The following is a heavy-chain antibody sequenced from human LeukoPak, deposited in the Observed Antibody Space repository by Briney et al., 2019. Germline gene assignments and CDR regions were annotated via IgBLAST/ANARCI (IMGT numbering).Heavy chain of an antibody. CDR2: ISGSGGST. CDR1: GFTFSSYA. D-gene: IGHD3-10*01. J-gene: IGHJ4*02. V-gene: IGHV3-23*01. CDR3: AKDITLPVYYFDY. Sequence: GGSLRLSCAASGFTFSSYAMSWVRQAPGKGLEWVSAISGSGGSTYYADSVKGRFTISRDNSKNTPYLQMNSLRAEDTAVYYCAKDITLPVYYFDYWGQGTLVTVSS.